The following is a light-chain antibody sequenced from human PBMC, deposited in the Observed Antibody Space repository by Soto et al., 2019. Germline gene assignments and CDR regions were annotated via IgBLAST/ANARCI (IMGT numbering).Light chain of an antibody. CDR1: DLPKKY. V-gene: IGLV3-25*02. Sequence: SYELTQPPSVSVSPGQTARITCSGDDLPKKYAYWYQQKPGQAPTLVIYKDTERPSGIPERFSGSTSGTTVTLTISGVQAEDEADYHCQSAATSVPYLVLFGGGTKVTVL. CDR3: QSAATSVPYLVL. J-gene: IGLJ3*02. CDR2: KDT.